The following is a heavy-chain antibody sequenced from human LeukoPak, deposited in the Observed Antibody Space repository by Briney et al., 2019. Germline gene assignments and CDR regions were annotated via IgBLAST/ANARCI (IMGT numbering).Heavy chain of an antibody. CDR3: ASGGDTAMVVP. CDR1: GFTFSSYW. CDR2: INTDGSST. J-gene: IGHJ5*02. Sequence: PGGSLRLSCAASGFTFSSYWMHWVRQAPGKGLVWVSRINTDGSSTSYADSVKGRFTISRDNAKNTLYLQMNSLRAEDTAVYYCASGGDTAMVVPWGQGTLVTVSS. D-gene: IGHD5-18*01. V-gene: IGHV3-74*01.